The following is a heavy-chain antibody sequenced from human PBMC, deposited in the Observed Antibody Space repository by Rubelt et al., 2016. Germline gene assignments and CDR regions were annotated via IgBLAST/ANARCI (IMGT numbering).Heavy chain of an antibody. J-gene: IGHJ3*02. D-gene: IGHD6-19*01. CDR2: INHSGST. CDR3: AGLNGYSSGWYSIRGAFDI. CDR1: GGSFSGYY. V-gene: IGHV4-34*01. Sequence: QVQLQQWGAGLLKPSETLSLTCAVYGGSFSGYYWSWIRQPPGKGLEWIGEINHSGSTNYNPSLKSRVTISVDTSKIQSSLQLSSVTAADTAVYYCAGLNGYSSGWYSIRGAFDIWGQGTMVTFSS.